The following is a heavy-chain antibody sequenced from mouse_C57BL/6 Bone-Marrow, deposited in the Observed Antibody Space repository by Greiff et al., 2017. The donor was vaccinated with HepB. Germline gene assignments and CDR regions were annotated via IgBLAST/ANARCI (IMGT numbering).Heavy chain of an antibody. CDR3: ARILLLRSLYYYAMDY. Sequence: QVQLQQPGAELVKPGASVKMSCKASGYTFTSYWITWVKQRPGQGLEWIGDIYPGSGSTNYNEKFKSKATLTVDTSSSTAYMQLSSLTSEDSAVYYCARILLLRSLYYYAMDYWGQGTSVTVSS. CDR1: GYTFTSYW. V-gene: IGHV1-55*01. J-gene: IGHJ4*01. CDR2: IYPGSGST. D-gene: IGHD1-1*01.